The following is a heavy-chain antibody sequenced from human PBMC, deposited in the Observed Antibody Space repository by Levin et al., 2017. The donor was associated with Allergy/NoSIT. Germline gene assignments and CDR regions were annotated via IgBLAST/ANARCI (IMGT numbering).Heavy chain of an antibody. CDR3: AKGVYGDYDSRYYYDYYMDV. D-gene: IGHD4-17*01. Sequence: GGSLRLSCAASGFTFSSYAMSWVRQAPGKGLEWVSAISGSGGSTYYADSVKGRFTISRDNSKNTLYLQMNSLRAEDTAVYYCAKGVYGDYDSRYYYDYYMDVWGKGTTVTVSS. V-gene: IGHV3-23*01. CDR2: ISGSGGST. CDR1: GFTFSSYA. J-gene: IGHJ6*03.